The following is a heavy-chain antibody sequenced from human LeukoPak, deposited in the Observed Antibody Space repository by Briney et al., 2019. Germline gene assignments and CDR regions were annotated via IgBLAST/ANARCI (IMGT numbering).Heavy chain of an antibody. CDR3: AGGFLSPVQFDY. Sequence: PSETLSLTCTVSAGSISSYFWSWIRQPPGKGLEWIGYVYYSGSTNYNPSLKSRVTISVDTSKNQFSLKLSSVTAADTAVYYCAGGFLSPVQFDYWGQGTLVTVSS. D-gene: IGHD3-16*01. CDR2: VYYSGST. CDR1: AGSISSYF. V-gene: IGHV4-59*01. J-gene: IGHJ4*02.